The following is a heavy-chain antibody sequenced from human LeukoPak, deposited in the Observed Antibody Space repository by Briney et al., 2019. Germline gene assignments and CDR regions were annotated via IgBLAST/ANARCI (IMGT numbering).Heavy chain of an antibody. Sequence: ASVKVSCKASGYTFTSYDINWVRQATGQGLEWMGWMNPNSGNTGYAQKFQGRVTITRNTSISTAYMELSSPRSEDTAVYYCVAAGTMGTYYYYYMDVWGKGTTVTASS. CDR1: GYTFTSYD. CDR2: MNPNSGNT. V-gene: IGHV1-8*03. D-gene: IGHD1-7*01. J-gene: IGHJ6*03. CDR3: VAAGTMGTYYYYYMDV.